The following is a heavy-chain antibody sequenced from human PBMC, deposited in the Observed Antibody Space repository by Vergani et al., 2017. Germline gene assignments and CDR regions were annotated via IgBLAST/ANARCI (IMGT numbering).Heavy chain of an antibody. D-gene: IGHD2-21*01. CDR3: ARVXGRGVIAIGGGLDY. CDR1: GFTFSSYA. J-gene: IGHJ4*02. Sequence: QVHLVESGGGVVQPGRSLRLSCVVSGFTFSSYAMHWVRQAPGKGLEWVAVISYDGSNKYYADSVKGRFTISRDNSKNTLYLQMNSLRAEDTAVYYCARVXGRGVIAIGGGLDYWGQGTLVTVSS. V-gene: IGHV3-30-3*01. CDR2: ISYDGSNK.